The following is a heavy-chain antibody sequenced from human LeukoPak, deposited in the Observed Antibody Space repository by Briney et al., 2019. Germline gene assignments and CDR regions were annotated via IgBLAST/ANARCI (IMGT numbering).Heavy chain of an antibody. D-gene: IGHD3-10*01. V-gene: IGHV1-2*06. CDR3: ARPVLKGYYNCGY. CDR1: GYTFTGYY. CDR2: INPNSGGT. Sequence: ASVKVSCKASGYTFTGYYMHWVRQAPGQGLEWMGRINPNSGGTNYAQKFQGRVTMTRDTSISTAYMELSRLRSDDTAVYYCARPVLKGYYNCGYWGQGTLVTVSS. J-gene: IGHJ4*02.